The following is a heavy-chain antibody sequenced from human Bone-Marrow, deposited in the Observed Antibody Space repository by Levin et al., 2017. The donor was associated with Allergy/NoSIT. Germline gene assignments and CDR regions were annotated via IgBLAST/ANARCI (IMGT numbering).Heavy chain of an antibody. CDR3: ARGRWNYYFDY. CDR2: INAGDGKS. V-gene: IGHV1-3*01. D-gene: IGHD4-23*01. Sequence: GGSLRLSCKASGYTFKTYAIHWVRQAPGQRLEWMGWINAGDGKSEYSQKFQRRVTITRDTSASTAYMELSSLRSEDTAVYYCARGRWNYYFDYWGQGALVTVSS. CDR1: GYTFKTYA. J-gene: IGHJ4*02.